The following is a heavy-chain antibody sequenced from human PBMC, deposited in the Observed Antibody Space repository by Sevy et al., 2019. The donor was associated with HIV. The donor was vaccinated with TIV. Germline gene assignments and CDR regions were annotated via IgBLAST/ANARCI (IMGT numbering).Heavy chain of an antibody. V-gene: IGHV3-48*03. CDR2: INISPNTI. Sequence: GGSLRLSCAASGFTFSSYQMNWVRQAPGKGLEWISYINISPNTIYYADSVKGRFTISRDNAKNSLYLQMNTLRAEDTAVYYCAREGLGGFHTGLDYWGQGTLVTVSS. CDR3: AREGLGGFHTGLDY. CDR1: GFTFSSYQ. D-gene: IGHD2-15*01. J-gene: IGHJ4*02.